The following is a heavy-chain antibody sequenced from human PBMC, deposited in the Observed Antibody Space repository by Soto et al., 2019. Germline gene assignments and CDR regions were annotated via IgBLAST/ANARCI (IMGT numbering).Heavy chain of an antibody. Sequence: EVQLVESGGALVQPGGSLRLSCAASGFTVSSSYMSWVRQAPGKGLEWVSAITGTGGATYYAESVKGRFTVSRANSNNTLFLQMNTLRVEDTAVYFCATGAPPPPSVYYGLDLWGQGTTVTVS. CDR1: GFTVSSSY. CDR2: ITGTGGAT. CDR3: ATGAPPPPSVYYGLDL. J-gene: IGHJ6*02. D-gene: IGHD3-10*01. V-gene: IGHV3-23*04.